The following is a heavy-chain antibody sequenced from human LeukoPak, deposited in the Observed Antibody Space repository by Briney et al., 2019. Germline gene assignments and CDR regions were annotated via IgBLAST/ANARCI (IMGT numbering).Heavy chain of an antibody. Sequence: GGSLRLSCAASGFIFSSYWMSWVRQAPGKGLEWVANINQDGSAQNYVDSVKGRFTISRDNAKNSMCLQMNSLRAEDAAVYYCLRDFGGSWGQGTLVSVSS. J-gene: IGHJ4*02. D-gene: IGHD2-15*01. CDR2: INQDGSAQ. V-gene: IGHV3-7*01. CDR3: LRDFGGS. CDR1: GFIFSSYW.